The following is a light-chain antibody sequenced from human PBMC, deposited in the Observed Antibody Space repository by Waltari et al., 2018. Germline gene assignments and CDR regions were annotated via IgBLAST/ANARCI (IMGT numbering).Light chain of an antibody. CDR2: EVT. Sequence: QSALTQPPSVSASPGQSVTIPRSCTNPHAGYFTRVPCYQQPPGTAPKLLIFEVTNRPSGVPDRFSGSKSGNTASLTISGLQADDETDYYCMSYTTSDTWVFGGGTKVTVL. V-gene: IGLV2-18*02. CDR3: MSYTTSDTWV. CDR1: NPHAGYFTR. J-gene: IGLJ3*02.